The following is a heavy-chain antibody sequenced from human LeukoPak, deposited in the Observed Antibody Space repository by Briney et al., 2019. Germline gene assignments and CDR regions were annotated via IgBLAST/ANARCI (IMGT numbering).Heavy chain of an antibody. CDR1: GYTFTSYG. Sequence: GASVKVSCKASGYTFTSYGISWVRQAPGQGLEWMGWISAYNGNTNYAQKLQGRVTMTTDTSTSTAYMELRSLRSDDTAVYYCARRRAVRGVITYYFDYWGQGTLVTVSS. V-gene: IGHV1-18*04. CDR2: ISAYNGNT. J-gene: IGHJ4*02. D-gene: IGHD3-10*01. CDR3: ARRRAVRGVITYYFDY.